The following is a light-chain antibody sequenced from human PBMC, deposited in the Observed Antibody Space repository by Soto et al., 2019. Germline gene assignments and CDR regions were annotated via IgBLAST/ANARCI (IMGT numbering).Light chain of an antibody. V-gene: IGLV2-14*01. CDR3: SSYTASSNVYV. CDR1: SSDVGSYNF. J-gene: IGLJ1*01. Sequence: QSALTQPASVSGSPGQSITISCTGTSSDVGSYNFVSWYQQHPGKAPTLMICEVTNRPSGVSSRFSGSKSGNTASLPISGLQDEDDAVYYCSSYTASSNVYVFGTGTKLTVL. CDR2: EVT.